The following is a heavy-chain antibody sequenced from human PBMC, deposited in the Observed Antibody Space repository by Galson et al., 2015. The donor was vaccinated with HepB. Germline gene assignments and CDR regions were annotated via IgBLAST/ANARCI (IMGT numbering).Heavy chain of an antibody. D-gene: IGHD3-22*01. CDR1: GGSIRSYS. J-gene: IGHJ5*02. CDR3: ARDRAGELDYYDSSGPNWFDP. V-gene: IGHV4-4*07. CDR2: IYTGGSI. Sequence: SETLSLTCTVSGGSIRSYSWTWIRQPAGKGLEWIGRIYTGGSITYNPSLKSRVTMSVDTSKNQFSLKLSSVTAADTAVYYCARDRAGELDYYDSSGPNWFDPWGQGTLVTVSS.